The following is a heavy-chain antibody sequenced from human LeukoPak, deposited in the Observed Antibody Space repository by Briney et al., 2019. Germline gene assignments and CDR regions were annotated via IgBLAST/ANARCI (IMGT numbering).Heavy chain of an antibody. V-gene: IGHV3-7*01. CDR2: IKQDGSEK. D-gene: IGHD4-17*01. Sequence: GGSLRLSCEASGFTFSNYWMSWVRQAPGKGLEWVANIKQDGSEKYYVGSVKGRFTISRDNAKNSLYLQMNSLRAEDTAVYFCARDKSYGDSSDYWGQGTLVTVSS. CDR1: GFTFSNYW. CDR3: ARDKSYGDSSDY. J-gene: IGHJ4*02.